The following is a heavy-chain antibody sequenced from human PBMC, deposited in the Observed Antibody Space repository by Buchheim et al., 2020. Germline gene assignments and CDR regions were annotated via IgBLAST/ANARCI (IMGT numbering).Heavy chain of an antibody. Sequence: QVLLQESGPGLVKPSETLSLTCTVSGGSISSYYWTWIRQSPGKGLEWIGYVYYSGSTNYNPSLKGRVTISVDTSKNQFSLKLTSVTAADTAVYFCARGSGDYYFYGMDAWGQGTT. CDR3: ARGSGDYYFYGMDA. J-gene: IGHJ6*01. CDR1: GGSISSYY. V-gene: IGHV4-59*01. D-gene: IGHD2-15*01. CDR2: VYYSGST.